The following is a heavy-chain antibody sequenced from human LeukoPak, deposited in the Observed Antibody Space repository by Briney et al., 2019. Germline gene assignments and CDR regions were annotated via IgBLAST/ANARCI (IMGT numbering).Heavy chain of an antibody. V-gene: IGHV4-4*07. Sequence: PSETLSLLCTVSGGSISSYYWRWIRQPAGKGLEWIGRIYTRGSTNYNPSLQSRVTMSVVTSKSQFSLKLSSVTGADTAVYFCAQDSSGPPDCWGQGTLVTVSS. J-gene: IGHJ4*02. CDR2: IYTRGST. CDR1: GGSISSYY. D-gene: IGHD3-22*01. CDR3: AQDSSGPPDC.